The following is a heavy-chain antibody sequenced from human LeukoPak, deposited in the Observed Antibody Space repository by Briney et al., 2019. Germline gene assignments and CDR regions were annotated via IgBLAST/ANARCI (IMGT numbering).Heavy chain of an antibody. CDR1: GYTFTGDY. Sequence: ASVKVSCKASGYTFTGDYLHWVRQAPGQGLEWMGWINPNNGGTNNAQKFRGRVTMTRDTSISTAYMELRMLRSDDTAVYYCARSSTWEPFDYWGQGTLVTVSS. J-gene: IGHJ4*02. V-gene: IGHV1-2*02. D-gene: IGHD1-26*01. CDR2: INPNNGGT. CDR3: ARSSTWEPFDY.